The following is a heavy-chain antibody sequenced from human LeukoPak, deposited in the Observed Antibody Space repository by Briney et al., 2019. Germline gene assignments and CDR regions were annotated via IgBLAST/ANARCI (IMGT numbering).Heavy chain of an antibody. Sequence: PSETLSLTCTVSGGSINTAGYYWGWIRQPPGKGLEWIGSIYYTGSTYYNPSLKSRASTSVDTSQNQISLRLNSVTAADTAVYYCAREGKMVNFDYWGHGTLVTVSS. CDR2: IYYTGST. D-gene: IGHD5-24*01. CDR1: GGSINTAGYY. J-gene: IGHJ4*01. CDR3: AREGKMVNFDY. V-gene: IGHV4-39*07.